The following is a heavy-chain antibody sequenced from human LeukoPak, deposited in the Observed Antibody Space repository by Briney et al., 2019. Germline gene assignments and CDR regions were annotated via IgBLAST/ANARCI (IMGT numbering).Heavy chain of an antibody. CDR1: GFTSSSYW. J-gene: IGHJ4*02. Sequence: PGGSLRLSCVASGFTSSSYWMTWVRQAPRKGLEWLANIKEDGSIQYYLDSVRGRFTISRDNAKTSVYLQLNSLRADDTAVYYCARDVWTGVAVSDYWGQGTLVTVSS. D-gene: IGHD6-19*01. CDR2: IKEDGSIQ. V-gene: IGHV3-7*01. CDR3: ARDVWTGVAVSDY.